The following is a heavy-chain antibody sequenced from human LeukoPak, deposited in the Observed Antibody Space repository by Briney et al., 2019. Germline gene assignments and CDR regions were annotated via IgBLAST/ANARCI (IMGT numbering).Heavy chain of an antibody. CDR1: GFSLSTSGVD. Sequence: GPTLVNPTQTLTLTCTFSGFSLSTSGVDVGWIRQPPGKALEWLALIYWNDDKRYSPSLKSRLTITKDTSKNQVVLTMTNMDPVDTATYYCALSTTVGSPFDHWGQGTLVTVSS. CDR3: ALSTTVGSPFDH. D-gene: IGHD1-1*01. V-gene: IGHV2-5*01. CDR2: IYWNDDK. J-gene: IGHJ4*02.